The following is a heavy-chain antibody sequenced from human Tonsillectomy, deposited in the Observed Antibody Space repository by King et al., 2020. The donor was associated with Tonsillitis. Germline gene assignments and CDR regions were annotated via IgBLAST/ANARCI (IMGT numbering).Heavy chain of an antibody. CDR1: GFTLSTYT. CDR3: AREGWCSTTSCMDV. V-gene: IGHV3-21*01. D-gene: IGHD2-2*01. J-gene: IGHJ6*02. CDR2: ITSTSTYI. Sequence: VQLVESGGGLVKPGVSLRLSCAASGFTLSTYTMNWVRQPPGKGLEWVSSITSTSTYIYYADAVKGRFTISRDNAKNSVYLQMNGLRAEDTAVYFCAREGWCSTTSCMDVWGQGTTVTVSS.